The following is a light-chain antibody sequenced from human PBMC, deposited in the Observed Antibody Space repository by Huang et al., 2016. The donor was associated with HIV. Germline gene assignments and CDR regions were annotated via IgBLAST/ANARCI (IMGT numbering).Light chain of an antibody. CDR1: QSVNTF. CDR2: DAA. J-gene: IGKJ4*01. V-gene: IGKV3-11*01. CDR3: QQRSNRPLT. Sequence: EMVLTQSPATLSLSPGERATLSCRASQSVNTFIAWYQQKPGQEPRLLIYDAANTATGIPSRFSGSVSGTDFTLTISSLEPEDFAVYYCQQRSNRPLTFGGGTKVEIK.